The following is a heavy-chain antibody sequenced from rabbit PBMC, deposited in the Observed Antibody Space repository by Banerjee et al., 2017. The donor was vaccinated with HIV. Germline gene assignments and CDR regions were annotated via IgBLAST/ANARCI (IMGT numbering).Heavy chain of an antibody. V-gene: IGHV1S45*01. D-gene: IGHD5-1*01. CDR3: ARNLGDWRNL. Sequence: QEQLEESGGDLVKPGASLTLTCTASGIDFSSYYYMCWVRQAPGKGLEWIACIYAGSTGSTVYASWAKGRFTISMTSSTTVTLQMTSLTAADTATYFCARNLGDWRNLWGPGTLVTVS. J-gene: IGHJ4*01. CDR1: GIDFSSYYY. CDR2: IYAGSTGST.